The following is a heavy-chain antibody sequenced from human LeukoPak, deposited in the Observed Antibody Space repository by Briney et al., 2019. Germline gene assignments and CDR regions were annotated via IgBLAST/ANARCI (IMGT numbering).Heavy chain of an antibody. CDR2: IKQDGSEK. Sequence: PGGSLRLSCAASGFTFSSYWMSWVRQAPGKGLEWVANIKQDGSEKYYVDSVKGRFTISRDNAKNSLYLQMNSLRAEDTAVYYCARLLITMVRGGVYDYYYMDVWGKGTTVTVSS. V-gene: IGHV3-7*01. CDR1: GFTFSSYW. J-gene: IGHJ6*03. CDR3: ARLLITMVRGGVYDYYYMDV. D-gene: IGHD3-10*01.